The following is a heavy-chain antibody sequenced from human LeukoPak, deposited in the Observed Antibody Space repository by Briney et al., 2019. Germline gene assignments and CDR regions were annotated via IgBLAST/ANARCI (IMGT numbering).Heavy chain of an antibody. V-gene: IGHV3-9*01. CDR3: AKDYYDSSGYFDY. CDR1: GFTFDDYA. CDR2: ISWNSGSI. Sequence: GGSLRLSCAASGFTFDDYAMHWVRQAPGKGLEWVSGISWNSGSIGYADSVKGRFTISRDNAKNSLYLQMNSLRAEDTALYYCAKDYYDSSGYFDYWGQGTLVTVSS. D-gene: IGHD3-22*01. J-gene: IGHJ4*02.